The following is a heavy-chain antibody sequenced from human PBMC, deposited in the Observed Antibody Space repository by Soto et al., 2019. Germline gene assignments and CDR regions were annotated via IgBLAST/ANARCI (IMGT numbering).Heavy chain of an antibody. Sequence: GGSLRLSCAASGFTFSSYWMSWVRQAPGKGLEWVANIKQDGSEKYYVDSVKGRFTISRDNAKNSLYLQMNSLRAEDTAVYYCARVLPLGQWPNPNNYYYYYGMDVWGQGTTVTVSS. V-gene: IGHV3-7*05. CDR3: ARVLPLGQWPNPNNYYYYYGMDV. D-gene: IGHD6-19*01. J-gene: IGHJ6*02. CDR1: GFTFSSYW. CDR2: IKQDGSEK.